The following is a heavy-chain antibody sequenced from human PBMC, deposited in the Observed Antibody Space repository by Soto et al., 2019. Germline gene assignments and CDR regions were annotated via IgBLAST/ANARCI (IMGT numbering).Heavy chain of an antibody. V-gene: IGHV4-59*01. CDR3: ARVYDFWSGSYGMDV. CDR2: IYYSGST. CDR1: GGSISSYY. D-gene: IGHD3-3*01. Sequence: SETLSLTCTVSGGSISSYYWSWIRQPPGKGLEWIGYIYYSGSTNYNPSLKSRVTISVDTSKNQFSLKLSSVTAADTAVYYCARVYDFWSGSYGMDVWGQGTTVTVS. J-gene: IGHJ6*02.